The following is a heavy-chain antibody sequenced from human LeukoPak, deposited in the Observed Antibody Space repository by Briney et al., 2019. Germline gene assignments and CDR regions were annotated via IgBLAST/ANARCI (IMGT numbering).Heavy chain of an antibody. J-gene: IGHJ4*02. CDR1: GYTFTGYY. CDR2: INPNSGGT. V-gene: IGHV1-2*02. CDR3: ARHGYYDSSGSYYFVY. D-gene: IGHD3-22*01. Sequence: ASVKVSCKASGYTFTGYYMHWVRQAPGQGLEWMGWINPNSGGTNYAQKFQGRVTMTRDTSISTAYMELSRLRSDDTAVYYCARHGYYDSSGSYYFVYWGQGTLVTVSS.